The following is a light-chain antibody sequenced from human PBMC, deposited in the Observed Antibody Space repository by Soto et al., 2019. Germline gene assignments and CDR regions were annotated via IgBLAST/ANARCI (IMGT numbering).Light chain of an antibody. Sequence: QSALTQPPSASGSPGQSVTISCTGTSSDVGSYNYVSWYQQHPGKAPKLMIYEVSKRPSGVPDRFSGSKSGNTASLTVSGLQAEDEAEYYCSSYAGSNIVFGGGTKPTVL. CDR3: SSYAGSNIV. CDR1: SSDVGSYNY. CDR2: EVS. J-gene: IGLJ2*01. V-gene: IGLV2-8*01.